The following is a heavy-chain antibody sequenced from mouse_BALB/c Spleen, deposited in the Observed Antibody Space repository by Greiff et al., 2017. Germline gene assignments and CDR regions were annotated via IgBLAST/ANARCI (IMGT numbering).Heavy chain of an antibody. D-gene: IGHD1-1*01. V-gene: IGHV1-18*01. Sequence: EVQGVESGPELVKPGASVKIPCKASGYTFTDYNMDWVKQSHGKSLEWIGDINPNNGGTIYNQKFKGKATLTVDKSSSTAYMELRSLTSEDTAVYYCARWGYYGSSSFAYWGQGTLVTVSA. J-gene: IGHJ3*01. CDR1: GYTFTDYN. CDR3: ARWGYYGSSSFAY. CDR2: INPNNGGT.